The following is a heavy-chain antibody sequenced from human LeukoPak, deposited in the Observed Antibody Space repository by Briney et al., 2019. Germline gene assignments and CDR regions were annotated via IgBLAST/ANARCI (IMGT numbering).Heavy chain of an antibody. CDR1: GFTFSNYW. D-gene: IGHD3-10*01. V-gene: IGHV3-74*03. CDR3: TISAPGKRYFDN. Sequence: GSLRLSCAASGFTFSNYWMYWVRQAPGKELVCVSRINTDGSSTSYADSVTGRFTISRDDAKNTLYLQMNSLRTEDTAVYYCTISAPGKRYFDNWGQGTLVTVSS. J-gene: IGHJ4*02. CDR2: INTDGSST.